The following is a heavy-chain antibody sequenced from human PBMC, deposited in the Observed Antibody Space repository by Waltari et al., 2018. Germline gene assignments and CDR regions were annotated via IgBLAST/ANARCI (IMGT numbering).Heavy chain of an antibody. CDR2: ISRDGGAT. CDR3: ARWSVSGSYYDY. D-gene: IGHD3-10*01. V-gene: IGHV3-23*01. Sequence: EVQLLESGRDLVQPGGALRLSCPGSGFSFSNYGLTWVRQAPGKGLEWVSAISRDGGATFYGGAVKGRSTISRDNSKNTVYLEINSLRVEDTAKYYCARWSVSGSYYDYWGQGILVAVSS. CDR1: GFSFSNYG. J-gene: IGHJ4*02.